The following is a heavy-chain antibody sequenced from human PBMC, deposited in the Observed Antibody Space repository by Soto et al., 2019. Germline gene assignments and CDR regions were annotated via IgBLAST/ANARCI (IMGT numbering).Heavy chain of an antibody. J-gene: IGHJ5*02. V-gene: IGHV4-34*01. Sequence: QVQLQQWGAGLLKPSETLSLTCAVYGGSFSGYYWSWIRQPPGKGLEWIGEINHSGSTNYNPSLTSRVTISVDTSKNQFSLKLSSVTAADTAVYYCARAGRRYYYGSGRTNWFDPWGQGTLVTVSS. CDR1: GGSFSGYY. CDR2: INHSGST. CDR3: ARAGRRYYYGSGRTNWFDP. D-gene: IGHD3-10*01.